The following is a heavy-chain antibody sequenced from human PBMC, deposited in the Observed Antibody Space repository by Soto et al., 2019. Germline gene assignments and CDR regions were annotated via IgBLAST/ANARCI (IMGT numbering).Heavy chain of an antibody. CDR1: GDSISSGDSY. V-gene: IGHV4-30-4*01. CDR2: IYHSGST. J-gene: IGHJ4*02. Sequence: QVQLQESGPGLVKPSQTLFLTCTVSGDSISSGDSYWSWIRQPPGKGLEWIGFIYHSGSTYYNPSLKCRVTISVDSSKNQFSLRLTSLTAADTAVYFCARSASDYSYYFDYWGQGTLVTVSS. CDR3: ARSASDYSYYFDY. D-gene: IGHD4-17*01.